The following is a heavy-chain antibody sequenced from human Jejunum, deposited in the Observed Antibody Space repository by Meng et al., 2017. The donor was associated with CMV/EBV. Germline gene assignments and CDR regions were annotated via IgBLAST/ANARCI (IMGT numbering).Heavy chain of an antibody. CDR1: GFTISNYW. Sequence: SCAVSGFTISNYWRGWVREAPGKEPEWVENIKKDGTDLYYADSVQGRFTISRDNAKNSLYLQMNSLGVDDTAVYYCVRVVATEDYWGQGTLVTVSS. D-gene: IGHD5-12*01. CDR3: VRVVATEDY. V-gene: IGHV3-7*01. CDR2: IKKDGTDL. J-gene: IGHJ4*02.